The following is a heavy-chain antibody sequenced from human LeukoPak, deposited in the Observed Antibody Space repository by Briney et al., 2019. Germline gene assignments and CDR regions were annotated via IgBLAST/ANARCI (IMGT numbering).Heavy chain of an antibody. Sequence: GGSLRLSCAASGFTFSSYSMNWVRQAPGKGLEWVSYISSSSSTIYYADSVKGRFTISRDNAKNSLYLQMNSLRAEDTAVYYCARDPYSGIYQGYYYYYGMDVWGQGTTVTVSS. CDR1: GFTFSSYS. CDR3: ARDPYSGIYQGYYYYYGMDV. J-gene: IGHJ6*02. CDR2: ISSSSSTI. D-gene: IGHD1-26*01. V-gene: IGHV3-48*04.